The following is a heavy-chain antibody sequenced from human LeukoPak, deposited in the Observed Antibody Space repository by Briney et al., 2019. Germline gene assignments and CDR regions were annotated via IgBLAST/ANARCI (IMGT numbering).Heavy chain of an antibody. CDR2: IFNGGTT. CDR1: GVTVNSNY. Sequence: GGSLRLSCAASGVTVNSNYMSWVRQAPGKGLDWVSVIFNGGTTYYADSVKGRFTISRDNSKNTLYLQMNSLRAEDTAVYYCAKDYYDSSGAVRDYYYGMDVWGQGTTVTVSS. V-gene: IGHV3-53*01. CDR3: AKDYYDSSGAVRDYYYGMDV. J-gene: IGHJ6*02. D-gene: IGHD3-22*01.